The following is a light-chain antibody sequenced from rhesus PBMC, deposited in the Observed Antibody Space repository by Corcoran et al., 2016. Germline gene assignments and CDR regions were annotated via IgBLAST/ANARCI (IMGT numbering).Light chain of an antibody. CDR3: QHYYDNPLT. CDR1: QNIYSN. J-gene: IGKJ4*01. CDR2: AAS. V-gene: IGKV1S12*01. Sequence: DIQMTQSPSALSASVGDRVTISCRASQNIYSNLAWYQQKPGKAPKLLIYAASNLQTGIPSRFHGSGSGTDFTLTISSLQPEDSATYYCQHYYDNPLTFGGGTKVEIK.